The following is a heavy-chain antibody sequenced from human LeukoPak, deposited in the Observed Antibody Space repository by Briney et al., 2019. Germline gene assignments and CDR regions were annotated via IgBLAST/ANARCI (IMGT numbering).Heavy chain of an antibody. CDR2: ISAYNGKT. CDR3: ARVRDTGYDEDDF. V-gene: IGHV1-18*01. D-gene: IGHD5-12*01. Sequence: ASVKVSCKASGYSFVSYGMSWVRQAPGQGLEWMGWISAYNGKTNYPQKFQGRVTMTTDTSTNTGYMELRSLRFDDTAVYYCARVRDTGYDEDDFWGQGTLSPSPQ. CDR1: GYSFVSYG. J-gene: IGHJ4*02.